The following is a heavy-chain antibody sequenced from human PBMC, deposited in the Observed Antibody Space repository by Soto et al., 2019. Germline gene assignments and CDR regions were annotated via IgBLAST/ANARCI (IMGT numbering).Heavy chain of an antibody. CDR2: IIPIIGTP. D-gene: IGHD3-10*01. CDR3: ARDLEFRDGNISHLDY. CDR1: GGTFRNHV. Sequence: SVKVSCKASGGTFRNHVFNWVRQAPGQGLEWMGGIIPIIGTPNYAQKFQGRVTITADAPTNTVYLNVSSLRSQDTAVYYCARDLEFRDGNISHLDYWGQGTLVTVSS. V-gene: IGHV1-69*13. J-gene: IGHJ4*02.